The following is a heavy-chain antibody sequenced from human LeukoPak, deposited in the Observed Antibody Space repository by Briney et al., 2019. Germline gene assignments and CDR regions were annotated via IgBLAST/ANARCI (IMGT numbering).Heavy chain of an antibody. CDR2: ISPHSHTT. CDR3: ARGRSMYY. J-gene: IGHJ4*02. Sequence: GASVKLSCKSSGYTFNNYFFSWVRQAPGPGLEWVGWISPHSHTTNYAEKVQGRGTMTTDPSTTTVYMELRSLRSHDTAVYFCARGRSMYYWGQGTPVTVSS. D-gene: IGHD2-8*01. V-gene: IGHV1-18*01. CDR1: GYTFNNYF.